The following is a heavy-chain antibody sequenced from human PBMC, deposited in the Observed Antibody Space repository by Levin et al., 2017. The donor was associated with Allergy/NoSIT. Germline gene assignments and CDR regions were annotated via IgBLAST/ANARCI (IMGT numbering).Heavy chain of an antibody. Sequence: QSGGSLRLSCVASGFTFSNYAMSWVRQAPGKGLEWVSAISSSGGSTYYADSVKGRLTISRDNSKSPLFLQMSSLRAEDTAVYFCAKDLHVLRNFDWLTDFEFWGQGTMVTVSS. D-gene: IGHD3-9*01. CDR3: AKDLHVLRNFDWLTDFEF. V-gene: IGHV3-23*01. CDR2: ISSSGGST. CDR1: GFTFSNYA. J-gene: IGHJ4*02.